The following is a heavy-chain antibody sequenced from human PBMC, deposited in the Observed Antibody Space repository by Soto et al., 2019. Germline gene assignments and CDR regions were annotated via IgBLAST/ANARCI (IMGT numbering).Heavy chain of an antibody. CDR2: IVVGSGNT. CDR3: AAPRAGGPLYYYYGMDV. J-gene: IGHJ6*02. Sequence: GASVKVSCKASGFTFTSSAVQWVRQARGQRLEWIGWIVVGSGNTNYAQKFQERVTITRDMSTSTAYMELSSLRSEDTAVYYCAAPRAGGPLYYYYGMDVWGQGTTVTVSS. V-gene: IGHV1-58*01. D-gene: IGHD2-8*02. CDR1: GFTFTSSA.